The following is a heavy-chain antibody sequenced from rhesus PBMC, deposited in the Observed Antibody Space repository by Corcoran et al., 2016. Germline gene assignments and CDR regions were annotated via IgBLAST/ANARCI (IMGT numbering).Heavy chain of an antibody. V-gene: IGHV4S10*01. J-gene: IGHJ4*01. CDR3: ARGVGAAAGIDY. CDR2: IYGSSTST. Sequence: QVQLQESGPGVVKPSETLSLTCAVSGGSISDSYRWSWIRQPPGKGLTWIGYIYGSSTSTNYNPSPKSRVTISKEASKNQFSLKLSSVTAAETAVYYCARGVGAAAGIDYWGQGVLVTVSS. CDR1: GGSISDSYR. D-gene: IGHD6-25*01.